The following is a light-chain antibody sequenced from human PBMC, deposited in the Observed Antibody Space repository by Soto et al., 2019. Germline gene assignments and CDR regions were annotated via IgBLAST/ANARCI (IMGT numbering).Light chain of an antibody. CDR3: QQYGSSPRT. CDR2: GAS. V-gene: IGKV3-20*01. J-gene: IGKJ1*01. CDR1: QSVRSDY. Sequence: EIVLTQSPGTLSLSPGERATLSCRSSQSVRSDYLAWYQQKPGQAPRLHIYGASTRATGIPDRFTGSGSGTDLTLTISRLEPEDFAVYYCQQYGSSPRTFGQGTKWEIK.